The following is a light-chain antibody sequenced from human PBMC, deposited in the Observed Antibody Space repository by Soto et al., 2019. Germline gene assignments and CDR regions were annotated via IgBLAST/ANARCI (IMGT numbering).Light chain of an antibody. CDR2: AAS. CDR3: QQSYSTPCT. Sequence: DIQVTQSPSSLSASVGYRVTITCRASQSFSSYLNWYQQKPGKAPRLLIYAASSLQTGVPSRFSGSGSGTDFTLTISSLQPEDFATYYCQQSYSTPCTFGRGTKV. V-gene: IGKV1-39*01. CDR1: QSFSSY. J-gene: IGKJ1*01.